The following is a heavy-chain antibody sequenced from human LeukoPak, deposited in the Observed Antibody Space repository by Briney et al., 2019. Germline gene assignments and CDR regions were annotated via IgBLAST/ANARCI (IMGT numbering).Heavy chain of an antibody. CDR3: AKTKGYSYGYYFDY. D-gene: IGHD5-18*01. J-gene: IGHJ4*02. Sequence: QPGRSLRLSCAASGFTFSSYAMHWVRQSLGKGLEWVAVMSYDGFNKYYADSVKGRFTISRDNSKNTLYLQMNSLRAEDTAVYYCAKTKGYSYGYYFDYWGQGTLVTVSS. CDR2: MSYDGFNK. CDR1: GFTFSSYA. V-gene: IGHV3-30*18.